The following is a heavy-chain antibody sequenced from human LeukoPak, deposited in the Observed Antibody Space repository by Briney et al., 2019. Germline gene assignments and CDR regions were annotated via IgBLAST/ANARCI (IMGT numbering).Heavy chain of an antibody. CDR1: GFTFSSHA. J-gene: IGHJ1*01. CDR3: TTVGYSGSYYAEYFQH. V-gene: IGHV3-15*07. CDR2: IKSKTDGGTT. Sequence: GGSLRLSCAASGFTFSSHAMHWVRQAPGKGLEWVGRIKSKTDGGTTDYAAPVKGRFTISRDDSKNTLYLQMNSLKTEDTAVYYCTTVGYSGSYYAEYFQHWGQGTLVTVSS. D-gene: IGHD1-26*01.